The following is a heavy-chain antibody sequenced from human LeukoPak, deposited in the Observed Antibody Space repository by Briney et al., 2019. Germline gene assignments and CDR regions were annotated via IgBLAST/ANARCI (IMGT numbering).Heavy chain of an antibody. Sequence: SETLSLTCTVSGGSISSHYWSWIRQPLGKGLEWIGYIYYSGSTNYNPSLKSRVTISVDTSKNQFSLKLSSVTAADTAVYYCAREGYYYDSSGYRHDAFDIWGQGTMVTVSS. V-gene: IGHV4-59*11. CDR3: AREGYYYDSSGYRHDAFDI. CDR2: IYYSGST. J-gene: IGHJ3*02. D-gene: IGHD3-22*01. CDR1: GGSISSHY.